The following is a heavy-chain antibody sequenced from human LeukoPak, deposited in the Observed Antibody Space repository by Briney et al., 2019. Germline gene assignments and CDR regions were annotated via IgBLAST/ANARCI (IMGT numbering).Heavy chain of an antibody. V-gene: IGHV3-15*01. CDR2: IRSKSGGGTT. CDR1: GFTFRNAW. CDR3: TTWTDLYDY. D-gene: IGHD3/OR15-3a*01. Sequence: GGSLRLSCAASGFTFRNAWMSWVRQAPGKGLEWVGRIRSKSGGGTTDYAAPVKGRFTISRDDSKNTQSLQMNRLQTEDTAVYYCTTWTDLYDYWGQGTLVTVSS. J-gene: IGHJ4*02.